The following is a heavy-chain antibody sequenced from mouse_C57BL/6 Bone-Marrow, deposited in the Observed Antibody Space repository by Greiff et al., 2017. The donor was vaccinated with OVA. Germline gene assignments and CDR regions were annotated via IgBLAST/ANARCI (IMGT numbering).Heavy chain of an antibody. CDR1: GFTFTNYY. J-gene: IGHJ2*01. CDR2: IRTKPNGSTT. CDR3: ARYKGRVALDYWDY. V-gene: IGHV7-3*01. D-gene: IGHD1-1*01. Sequence: EVQLVESGGGLVQPGASLSLSCAASGFTFTNYYMSWVRQPPGKALEWLAVIRTKPNGSTTEYSASVKGRFTISRANSQSILYLQMNALRAEDSATYYCARYKGRVALDYWDYWGQGTALTVSS.